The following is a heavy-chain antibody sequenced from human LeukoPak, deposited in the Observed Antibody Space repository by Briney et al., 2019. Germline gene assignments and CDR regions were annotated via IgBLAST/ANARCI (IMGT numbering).Heavy chain of an antibody. CDR2: ISGSGGST. J-gene: IGHJ4*02. D-gene: IGHD3-22*01. V-gene: IGHV3-23*01. CDR3: ASYDSSGYYHYFDY. Sequence: NPGGSLRLSCAASGFNFRSYAMSGVRQAPGKGLQWVSAISGSGGSTYYADSVKGRFTISRDNSKNTLYLQMNSLRAEDTAVYYCASYDSSGYYHYFDYWGQGTLVTVSS. CDR1: GFNFRSYA.